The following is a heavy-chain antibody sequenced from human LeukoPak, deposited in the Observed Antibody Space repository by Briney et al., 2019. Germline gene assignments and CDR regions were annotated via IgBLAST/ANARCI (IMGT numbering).Heavy chain of an antibody. CDR2: INPSSGDT. J-gene: IGHJ4*02. D-gene: IGHD3-16*01. CDR3: ARDKGTLGGDY. CDR1: GYTFTGYS. Sequence: ASVKVSCKASGYTFTGYSMHWVRQAPGQGLEWMGWINPSSGDTNYAQKFQGRVTMTRDTSISTAYMELSKLTSDDTAVYYCARDKGTLGGDYWGQGTLVTVSS. V-gene: IGHV1-2*02.